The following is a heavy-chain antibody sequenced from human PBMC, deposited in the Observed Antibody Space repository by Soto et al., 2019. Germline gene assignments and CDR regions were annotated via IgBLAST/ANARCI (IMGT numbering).Heavy chain of an antibody. Sequence: SETLSLTCAVSVGSISSSNWWIWVRQPPGKGLEWIGEIYHTGGTNYNPSLNSRVTMSVDESKNQFFLKLSSVTATDTAVYYCARGACIRIACAGLWDYYFEYWGQRTLVTVSS. V-gene: IGHV4-4*02. J-gene: IGHJ4*02. CDR2: IYHTGGT. CDR1: VGSISSSNW. CDR3: ARGACIRIACAGLWDYYFEY. D-gene: IGHD6-13*01.